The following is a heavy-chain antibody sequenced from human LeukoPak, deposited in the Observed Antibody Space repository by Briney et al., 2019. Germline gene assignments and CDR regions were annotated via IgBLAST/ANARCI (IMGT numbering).Heavy chain of an antibody. Sequence: SETLSLTCTVSGGSISSSSYYWGWIRQPPGKGLEWIASIYYSGSTYYNPSLKSRVTISVGTSKNQFSLKLSSVTAADTAVYYCASHYYTGYSSSLGYWGQGTLVTVSS. CDR2: IYYSGST. V-gene: IGHV4-39*07. J-gene: IGHJ4*02. D-gene: IGHD6-13*01. CDR3: ASHYYTGYSSSLGY. CDR1: GGSISSSSYY.